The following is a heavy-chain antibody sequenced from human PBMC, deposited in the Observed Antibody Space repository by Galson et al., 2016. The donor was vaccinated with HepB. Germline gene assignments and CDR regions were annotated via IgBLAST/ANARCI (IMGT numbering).Heavy chain of an antibody. J-gene: IGHJ6*02. V-gene: IGHV3-30-3*01. CDR1: GFIFSSYA. D-gene: IGHD4-11*01. Sequence: SLRLSCAASGFIFSSYAMNWVRQAPGKGLEWVAVIAFDGTNKNYADSVKGRFTISRDNSKNTVYLQMSSLKTEDTAVYYCASSTTPDYYYGMDVWGQGTTVTVSS. CDR3: ASSTTPDYYYGMDV. CDR2: IAFDGTNK.